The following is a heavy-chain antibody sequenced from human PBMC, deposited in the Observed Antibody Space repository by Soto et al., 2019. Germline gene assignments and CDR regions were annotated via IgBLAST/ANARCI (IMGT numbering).Heavy chain of an antibody. J-gene: IGHJ4*02. V-gene: IGHV2-5*02. D-gene: IGHD2-21*02. Sequence: QITLKESGPTLVKPTQTLTLTYTFSGFSLSTSRVGVGWIRQPPGKALEWLALIYWDDDKHYSPSLKSRLTITKDTTKNQVVLTMTNMDPVDTATYYCAHSRGEHIVVVTPYYFDDWGQGTPVTVSS. CDR1: GFSLSTSRVG. CDR3: AHSRGEHIVVVTPYYFDD. CDR2: IYWDDDK.